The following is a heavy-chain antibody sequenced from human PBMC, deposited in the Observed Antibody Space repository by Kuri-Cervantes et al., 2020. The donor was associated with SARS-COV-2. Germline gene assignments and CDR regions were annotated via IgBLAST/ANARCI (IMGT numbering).Heavy chain of an antibody. CDR1: GYTLTELS. Sequence: ASVKVSCKVSGYTLTELSMHWVRQAPGQGLEWMGWINPNSGGTNYAQKFQGRVTMTRDTSISTAYMELSRLSSVTAADTAVYYCARVGGYCSSTSCYNHAFDIWGQGTMVTVSS. CDR2: INPNSGGT. CDR3: ARVGGYCSSTSCYNHAFDI. V-gene: IGHV1-2*02. D-gene: IGHD2-2*02. J-gene: IGHJ3*02.